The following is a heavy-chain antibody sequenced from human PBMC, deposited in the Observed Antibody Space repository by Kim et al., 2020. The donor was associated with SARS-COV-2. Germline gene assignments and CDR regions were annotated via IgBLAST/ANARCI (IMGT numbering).Heavy chain of an antibody. D-gene: IGHD1-7*01. CDR3: ARGRRNYDLFDY. Sequence: SETLSLTCAVSGGSISSGPYYWGWIRQPPGKGLESIGYIYYSGSTKYNPSLKSRVTMSEDTSNNQFSLKLSSVTAADTAVYYCARGRRNYDLFDYWGQGTLVTVSS. J-gene: IGHJ4*02. CDR2: IYYSGST. CDR1: GGSISSGPYY. V-gene: IGHV4-61*01.